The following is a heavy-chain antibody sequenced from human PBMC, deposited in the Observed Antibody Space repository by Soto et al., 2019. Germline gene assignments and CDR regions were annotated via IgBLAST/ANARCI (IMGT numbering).Heavy chain of an antibody. CDR1: GGSLSSYY. Sequence: QVQLQESGPGLVKPSETLSLTCTVSGGSLSSYYWTWIRQSPGKGLEWIGYVYFSGNTNYNPSLKSRVNISIDTSRNKFSLRLASVTAADTAFYYCGSVRPSGYVLSWGQGTLVTVSS. V-gene: IGHV4-59*01. CDR3: GSVRPSGYVLS. CDR2: VYFSGNT. J-gene: IGHJ5*02. D-gene: IGHD6-25*01.